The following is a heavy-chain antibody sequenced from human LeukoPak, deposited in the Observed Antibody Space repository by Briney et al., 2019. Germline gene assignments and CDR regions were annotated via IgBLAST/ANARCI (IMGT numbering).Heavy chain of an antibody. V-gene: IGHV3-11*01. CDR1: GFTFSDYY. Sequence: GGSLRLSCAASGFTFSDYYMSWIRQAPGKGLEWVSYISSSGSTIYYADSVKGRFTISRDNAKNSLYLQMNSLRAEDTAVYYCARVRYCGGDCYDTDWFDPWGQGTLVTVSS. CDR2: ISSSGSTI. J-gene: IGHJ5*02. D-gene: IGHD2-21*02. CDR3: ARVRYCGGDCYDTDWFDP.